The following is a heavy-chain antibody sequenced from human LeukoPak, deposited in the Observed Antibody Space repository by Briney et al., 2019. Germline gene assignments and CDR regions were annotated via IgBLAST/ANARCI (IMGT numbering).Heavy chain of an antibody. Sequence: SVKVSCKASGGTFSSYAISWVRQAPGQGLEWMGGIIPIFGTANYAQKFQGRVTITADESTSTAYMELSSLRSEDTAVYYCARGDLTGDLSRPLDYWGQGTLVTVSS. CDR3: ARGDLTGDLSRPLDY. J-gene: IGHJ4*02. CDR2: IIPIFGTA. CDR1: GGTFSSYA. D-gene: IGHD7-27*01. V-gene: IGHV1-69*01.